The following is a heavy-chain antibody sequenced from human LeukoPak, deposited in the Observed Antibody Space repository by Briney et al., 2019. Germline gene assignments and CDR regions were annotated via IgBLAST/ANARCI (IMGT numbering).Heavy chain of an antibody. CDR1: GYSFTSYW. CDR3: ARRYCSSSSCYTPLDY. Sequence: GESLKISCKGSGYSFTSYWIGWVRQMPGKGLEWMGIIYPGDSDTRYSQSFQGQVTISADKSITTAYLQWSSLKASDTAMYYCARRYCSSSSCYTPLDYWGQGTLVTVSS. CDR2: IYPGDSDT. V-gene: IGHV5-51*01. J-gene: IGHJ4*02. D-gene: IGHD2-2*02.